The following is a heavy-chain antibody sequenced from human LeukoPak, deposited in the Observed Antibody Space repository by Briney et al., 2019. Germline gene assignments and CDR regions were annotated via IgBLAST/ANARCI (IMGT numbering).Heavy chain of an antibody. V-gene: IGHV4-61*01. CDR2: IYYSGST. Sequence: SETLSLTCTVSVGSVSSGSYYWSWIRQPPGKGLEWMGYIYYSGSTNYNPSLKRRVTISVDTSKNQFSLKLSSVTAADTAVYYCARDRSNWNDVPDYYYYGMDVWGQGTTVTVSS. CDR1: VGSVSSGSYY. J-gene: IGHJ6*02. CDR3: ARDRSNWNDVPDYYYYGMDV. D-gene: IGHD1-20*01.